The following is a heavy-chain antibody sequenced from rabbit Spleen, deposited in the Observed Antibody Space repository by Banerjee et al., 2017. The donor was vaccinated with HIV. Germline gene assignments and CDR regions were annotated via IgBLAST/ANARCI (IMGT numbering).Heavy chain of an antibody. CDR3: ARAYASAIGVYIQYFNL. J-gene: IGHJ4*01. CDR2: IYPNWDNK. V-gene: IGHV1S47*01. D-gene: IGHD1-1*01. CDR1: GIDFSSFG. Sequence: QEQLVESGGGLVTLGGSLKLSCKASGIDFSSFGISWVRQAPGKGLEWIAYIYPNWDNKDYANWVNGRFTISLDNAQNTVFLQMTSLTAADTATYFCARAYASAIGVYIQYFNLWGQGTLVTVS.